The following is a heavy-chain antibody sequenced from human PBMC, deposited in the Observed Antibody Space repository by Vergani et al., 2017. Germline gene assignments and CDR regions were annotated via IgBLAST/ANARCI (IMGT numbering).Heavy chain of an antibody. D-gene: IGHD6-19*01. CDR1: GFTFSSFA. V-gene: IGHV3-23*01. J-gene: IGHJ3*02. Sequence: EVQLLESGGGLVQPGGSLRLSCAASGFTFSSFALSWVRQAPGKGLEWVSSISGSGNSLYYTDSVKGRFSISRDNSKNTLYLQMNSLRAEDTAVYYCARVGRSAVAGTFGAFDMWGQGTMVTVSS. CDR2: ISGSGNSL. CDR3: ARVGRSAVAGTFGAFDM.